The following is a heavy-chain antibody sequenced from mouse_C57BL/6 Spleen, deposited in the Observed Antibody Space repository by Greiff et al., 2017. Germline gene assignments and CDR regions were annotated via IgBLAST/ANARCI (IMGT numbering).Heavy chain of an antibody. J-gene: IGHJ1*03. D-gene: IGHD1-1*01. Sequence: DVKLVDSGGGLVQSGRSLRLSCAPSGFTFSDFYMEWVRQAPGTGLEWIAASRNKANDYTTEYSASVKGRFIVSRDTSQSILYLQMNALRAEDTAIYYCARYALYYYGSSYWYFDVWGTGTTVTVSS. CDR3: ARYALYYYGSSYWYFDV. V-gene: IGHV7-1*01. CDR1: GFTFSDFY. CDR2: SRNKANDYTT.